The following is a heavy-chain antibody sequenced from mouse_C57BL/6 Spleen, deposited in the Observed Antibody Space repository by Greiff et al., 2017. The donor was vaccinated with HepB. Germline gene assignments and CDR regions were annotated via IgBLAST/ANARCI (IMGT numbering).Heavy chain of an antibody. V-gene: IGHV1-80*01. Sequence: VQLQQSGAELVKPGASVKISCKASGYAFSSYWMNWVKQRPGKGLEWIGQIYPGDGDTNYNGKFKGKATLTADKSSSTAYMQLSSLTSEDSAVYFCARRGYYYYGSLDYWGQGTTLTVSS. J-gene: IGHJ2*01. CDR2: IYPGDGDT. CDR1: GYAFSSYW. D-gene: IGHD1-1*01. CDR3: ARRGYYYYGSLDY.